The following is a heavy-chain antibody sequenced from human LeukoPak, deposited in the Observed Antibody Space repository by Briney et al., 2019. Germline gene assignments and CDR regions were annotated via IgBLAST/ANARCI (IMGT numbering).Heavy chain of an antibody. CDR3: ARAYDSSGYSHPGY. CDR1: GFTVSSNY. CDR2: IYSGGST. V-gene: IGHV3-66*01. D-gene: IGHD3-22*01. J-gene: IGHJ4*02. Sequence: PGGSLRLSCAASGFTVSSNYMSWVRQAPGKGLEWVSVIYSGGSTYYADSVKGRFTISRDNSKNTLYLQMNSLRAEDTAVYYCARAYDSSGYSHPGYWGQGTLVTVSS.